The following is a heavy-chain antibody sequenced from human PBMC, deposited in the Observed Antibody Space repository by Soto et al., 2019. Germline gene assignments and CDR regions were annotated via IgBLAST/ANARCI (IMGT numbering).Heavy chain of an antibody. Sequence: PSETLSLTCSVSGGSVTSFYWTWIRQPPGKGLEWMGNIYHSGGTEYNPSLTNRVAMSADSSRNRLSLTVSPVTAADTAVYYCARVRISHYYDSSGYPDYWGQGTLVTVSS. CDR2: IYHSGGT. CDR1: GGSVTSFY. V-gene: IGHV4-59*02. D-gene: IGHD3-22*01. J-gene: IGHJ4*02. CDR3: ARVRISHYYDSSGYPDY.